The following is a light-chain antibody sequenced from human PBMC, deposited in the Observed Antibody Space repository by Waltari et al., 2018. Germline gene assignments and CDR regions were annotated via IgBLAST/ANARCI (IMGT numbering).Light chain of an antibody. J-gene: IGKJ2*01. CDR2: WAS. CDR1: QSVLFTSNNKNY. CDR3: QQYYSTPS. V-gene: IGKV4-1*01. Sequence: DIVMTQSPDSLAVSLGERDTINCKTSQSVLFTSNNKNYLAWYQQKPGQPPKLLIYWASTRDSGVPDRFSGSGSGTDFSLTISSLQAEDVAVYYCQQYYSTPSFGQGTKLAI.